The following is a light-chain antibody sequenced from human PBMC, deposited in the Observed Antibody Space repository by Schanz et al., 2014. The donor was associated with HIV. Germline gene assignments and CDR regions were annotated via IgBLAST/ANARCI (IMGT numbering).Light chain of an antibody. Sequence: EGVLTQSPATLTLSPGQRATLSCGASEYVSGNFVAWYQQKPGLAPRLLIYDASTRAAGIPDRFSGSGSGSAFTLTISRLEPEDFAVYYCQHYGSSFGPGTKVDIK. CDR3: QHYGSS. CDR1: EYVSGNF. V-gene: IGKV3D-20*01. J-gene: IGKJ3*01. CDR2: DAS.